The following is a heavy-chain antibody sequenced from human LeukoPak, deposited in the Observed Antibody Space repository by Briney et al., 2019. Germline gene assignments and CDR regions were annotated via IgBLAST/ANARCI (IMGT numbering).Heavy chain of an antibody. CDR3: AREMIGERYYDSSGLNDAFDI. D-gene: IGHD3-22*01. J-gene: IGHJ3*02. Sequence: ASVKVSCKASGYTFTGYYMHWVRQAPGQGRAWVGCINPNSGGTNYAQKFQGRVTMTRDTSISTAYMELNRLRSDDTAVYYCAREMIGERYYDSSGLNDAFDIWGQGTMVTVSS. CDR2: INPNSGGT. CDR1: GYTFTGYY. V-gene: IGHV1-2*02.